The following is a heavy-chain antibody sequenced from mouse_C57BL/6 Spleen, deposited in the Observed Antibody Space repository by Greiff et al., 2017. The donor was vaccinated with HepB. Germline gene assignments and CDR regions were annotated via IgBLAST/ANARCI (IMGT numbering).Heavy chain of an antibody. CDR3: AREGAGSRWYFDV. CDR2: IYPRSGNT. Sequence: VKLVESGAELARPGASVKLSCTASGYTFTSYGISWVKQRTGQGLEWIGEIYPRSGNTYYNEKFKGKARLTADKSSSTAYMELSSLTSEDSAVYFCAREGAGSRWYFDVWGTGTTVTVSS. CDR1: GYTFTSYG. D-gene: IGHD1-1*01. V-gene: IGHV1-81*01. J-gene: IGHJ1*03.